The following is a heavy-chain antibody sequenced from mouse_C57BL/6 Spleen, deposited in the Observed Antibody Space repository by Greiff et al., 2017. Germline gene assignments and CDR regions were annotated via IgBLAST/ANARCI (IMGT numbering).Heavy chain of an antibody. D-gene: IGHD5-5*01. CDR3: ARSRTTPYWYFDV. V-gene: IGHV1-69*01. J-gene: IGHJ1*03. Sequence: VQLQQSGAELVMPGASVKLSCKASGYTFTSYWMHWVKQRPGQGLEWIGEIDPSDSYTNYNQKFKGKSTLTVDKSSSTAYMQLSSLTSEDSAVYYCARSRTTPYWYFDVWGTGTTVTVSS. CDR2: IDPSDSYT. CDR1: GYTFTSYW.